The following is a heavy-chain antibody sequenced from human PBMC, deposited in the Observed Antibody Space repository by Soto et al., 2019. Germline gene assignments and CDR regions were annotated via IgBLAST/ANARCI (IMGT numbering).Heavy chain of an antibody. D-gene: IGHD5-18*01. V-gene: IGHV3-48*03. CDR3: ARSMCIQLYYFDY. CDR2: ISSSGSTI. CDR1: GFTFSSYE. Sequence: PGGSLRLSCAASGFTFSSYEMNWVRQAPGKGLEWVSYISSSGSTIYYADSVKGRFTISRDNAKNSLYLQMNSLRAEDTAVYYCARSMCIQLYYFDYWGQGTLVTVSS. J-gene: IGHJ4*02.